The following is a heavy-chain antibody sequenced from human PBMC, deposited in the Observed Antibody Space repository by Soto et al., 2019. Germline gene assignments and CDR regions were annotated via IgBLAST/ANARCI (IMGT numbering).Heavy chain of an antibody. J-gene: IGHJ6*02. CDR2: ISYDGSNK. CDR1: GFTFSSYA. D-gene: IGHD1-26*01. Sequence: QVQLVESGGGVVQPGRSLRLSCAASGFTFSSYAMHWVRQAPGKGLEWVAVISYDGSNKYYADSVKGRFTISRDNSKNTRYLQMNSLRAEDTAVYYCAREQAAGSYYYYGMDVWGQGTTVTVSS. CDR3: AREQAAGSYYYYGMDV. V-gene: IGHV3-30-3*01.